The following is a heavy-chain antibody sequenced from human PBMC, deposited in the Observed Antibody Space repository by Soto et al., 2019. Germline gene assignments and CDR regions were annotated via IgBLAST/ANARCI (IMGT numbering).Heavy chain of an antibody. CDR3: ARALTGYGMDV. V-gene: IGHV1-18*01. CDR2: ITTYNGNT. CDR1: RYIFTNYG. J-gene: IGHJ6*02. Sequence: QVQLVQSGVEVREPGASVKVSCKAVRYIFTNYGASWVRQAPGQGLEWMGWITTYNGNTEYAQKFQGRVTMTTDASTSTASMELGSLRSDDTAIYYCARALTGYGMDVWGQGTTVTVSS.